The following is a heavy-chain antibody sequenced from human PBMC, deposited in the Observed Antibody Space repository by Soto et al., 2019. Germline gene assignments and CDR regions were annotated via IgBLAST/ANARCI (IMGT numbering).Heavy chain of an antibody. CDR2: INHSGST. V-gene: IGHV4-34*01. CDR3: ARASSGYSGYDYNDY. D-gene: IGHD5-12*01. CDR1: GGSFIGYY. Sequence: SETLSLTCAVYGGSFIGYYWSWIRQPPGKGLEWIGEINHSGSTNYNPSLKSRVTISVDTSKNQFSLKLSSVTAGDTAVYYCARASSGYSGYDYNDYWGQGTLVSVSS. J-gene: IGHJ4*02.